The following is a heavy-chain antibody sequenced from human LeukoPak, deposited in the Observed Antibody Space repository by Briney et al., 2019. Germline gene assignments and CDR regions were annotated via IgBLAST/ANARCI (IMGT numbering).Heavy chain of an antibody. CDR1: GFTFSSYA. CDR3: AKEPPKYYYSSGEEVY. J-gene: IGHJ4*02. Sequence: GGSLRLSCAASGFTFSSYAMSWVRQAPGKGLEWVSAISGSGGSTYYADSVKGRFTISRDNSKNTRYLRMNSQRAGDTAVYYCAKEPPKYYYSSGEEVYWGQGTLVTVSS. V-gene: IGHV3-23*01. D-gene: IGHD3-22*01. CDR2: ISGSGGST.